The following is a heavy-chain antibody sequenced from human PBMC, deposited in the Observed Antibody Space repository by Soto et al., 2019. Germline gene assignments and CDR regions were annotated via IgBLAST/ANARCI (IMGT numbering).Heavy chain of an antibody. CDR2: ISGSGGST. CDR3: AKDRRAAGTTTRIGAIYY. CDR1: GFTFSSYA. J-gene: IGHJ4*02. Sequence: GGSLRLSCAASGFTFSSYAMSWVRQAPGKGLEWVSAISGSGGSTYYADSVKGRFTISRDNSKNTLYLQMNSLRAEDTAVYYCAKDRRAAGTTTRIGAIYYWGQGTLVTVSS. D-gene: IGHD6-13*01. V-gene: IGHV3-23*01.